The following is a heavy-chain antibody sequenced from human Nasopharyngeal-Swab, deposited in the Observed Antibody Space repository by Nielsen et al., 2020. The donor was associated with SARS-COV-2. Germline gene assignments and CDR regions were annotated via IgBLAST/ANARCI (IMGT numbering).Heavy chain of an antibody. CDR1: GFNFDDYA. Sequence: SLNISCAASGFNFDDYAMHWARQAPGKGLEGVSGNSWNSGSIGHADSVKGRFIISRDNAKNSLYLQMNSLKTEDTALYYCARARVRGLFGDYGMDVWGQGTTVTVSS. J-gene: IGHJ6*02. CDR3: ARARVRGLFGDYGMDV. D-gene: IGHD3-10*01. V-gene: IGHV3-9*01. CDR2: NSWNSGSI.